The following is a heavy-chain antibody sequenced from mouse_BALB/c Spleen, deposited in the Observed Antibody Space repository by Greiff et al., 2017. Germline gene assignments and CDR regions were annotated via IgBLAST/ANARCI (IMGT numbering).Heavy chain of an antibody. J-gene: IGHJ4*01. V-gene: IGHV5-6*01. D-gene: IGHD1-1*01. Sequence: EVMLVESGGDLVKPGGSLKLSCAASGFTFSSYGMSWVRQTPDKRLEWVATISSGGSYTYYPDSVKGRFTISRDNAKNTLYLQMSSLKSEDTAMYYCAPHEITTVVGRAMDYWGQGTSVTVSS. CDR2: ISSGGSYT. CDR3: APHEITTVVGRAMDY. CDR1: GFTFSSYG.